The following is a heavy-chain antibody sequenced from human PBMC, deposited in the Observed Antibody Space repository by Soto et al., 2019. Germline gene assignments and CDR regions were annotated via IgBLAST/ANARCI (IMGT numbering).Heavy chain of an antibody. D-gene: IGHD3-3*02. V-gene: IGHV4-31*03. CDR2: IYYSGST. CDR3: ARDIFFLTFRRPPRSILFPTRRSSDL. CDR1: GGSISSGGYY. J-gene: IGHJ2*01. Sequence: SETLSLTCTVSGGSISSGGYYWSWIRQHPGKGLEWMGYIYYSGSTYYNPSLKSRVTISVDTSKNQFSLKLSSVTAADTAVYYCARDIFFLTFRRPPRSILFPTRRSSDL.